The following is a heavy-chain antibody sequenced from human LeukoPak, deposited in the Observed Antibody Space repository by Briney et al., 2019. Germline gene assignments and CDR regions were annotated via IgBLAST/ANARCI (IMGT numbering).Heavy chain of an antibody. Sequence: NSGGSLRLSCTASGFTFRSYAMHWVRQAPGKGLEWVSYISGSDSTIYYADSVKGRFTISRDNAKNSLYLQMNSLRGEDTAVYYCARVWGGYTPMAPIDYWGQGTLVTVSS. D-gene: IGHD3-16*01. CDR3: ARVWGGYTPMAPIDY. V-gene: IGHV3-11*01. J-gene: IGHJ4*02. CDR1: GFTFRSYA. CDR2: ISGSDSTI.